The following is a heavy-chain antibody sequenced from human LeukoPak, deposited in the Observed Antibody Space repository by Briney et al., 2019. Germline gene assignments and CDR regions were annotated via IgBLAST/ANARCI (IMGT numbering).Heavy chain of an antibody. V-gene: IGHV1-18*01. CDR3: AFEGYNYGYN. D-gene: IGHD5-18*01. CDR2: ISAYNGNT. Sequence: GAPVKVSCKASGYTFTSYGISWVRQAPGQGLEWMGWISAYNGNTNYAQKLQGRVTITADESTSTVYMELSSLRSDDTAIYYCAFEGYNYGYNWGQGTLVTVSS. J-gene: IGHJ4*02. CDR1: GYTFTSYG.